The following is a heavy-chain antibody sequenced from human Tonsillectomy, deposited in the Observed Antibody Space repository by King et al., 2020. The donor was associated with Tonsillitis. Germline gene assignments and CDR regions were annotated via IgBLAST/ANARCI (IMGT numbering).Heavy chain of an antibody. Sequence: VQLVQSGAEVKKPGASVKVSCKASGYMFTVYYIHWVRQAPGQGLESMGWINPNSGGTNYAQKFQGRVTMTRDTSISTAYMELSRLRSDDTAVYYCAGTGTTVTVGPLYNYYGMDVWGQGTTVIVSS. CDR3: AGTGTTVTVGPLYNYYGMDV. D-gene: IGHD4-17*01. CDR1: GYMFTVYY. CDR2: INPNSGGT. V-gene: IGHV1-2*02. J-gene: IGHJ6*02.